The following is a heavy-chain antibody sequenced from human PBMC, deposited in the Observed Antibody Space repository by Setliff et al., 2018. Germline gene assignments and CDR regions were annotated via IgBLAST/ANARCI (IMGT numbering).Heavy chain of an antibody. D-gene: IGHD1-26*01. CDR1: GDSFSGGDYF. CDR2: TYHSGSA. Sequence: SETLSLTCTVSGDSFSGGDYFWSWIRQPPGKGLEWIAYTYHSGSAYYNPSLKSRVTMSVDTSKNQFSLHLTSVTAADTAVYYCAREVGTSTSSDAFDVWGQGMMVTVSS. CDR3: AREVGTSTSSDAFDV. J-gene: IGHJ3*01. V-gene: IGHV4-30-4*08.